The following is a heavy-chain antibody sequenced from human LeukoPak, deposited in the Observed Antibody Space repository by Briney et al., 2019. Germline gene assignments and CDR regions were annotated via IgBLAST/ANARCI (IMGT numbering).Heavy chain of an antibody. V-gene: IGHV4-39*07. CDR1: GDSINRSPYY. CDR2: IYYIGST. CDR3: ARDWYSSGWPTFDP. J-gene: IGHJ5*02. Sequence: SETLSLTCTVSGDSINRSPYYCGWVRQPPGKGLEWIGSIYYIGSTHYNPSLKRRLTISVDTSKNQFSLRLTSVTAADTALYFCARDWYSSGWPTFDPWGQGTLVTVSS. D-gene: IGHD6-19*01.